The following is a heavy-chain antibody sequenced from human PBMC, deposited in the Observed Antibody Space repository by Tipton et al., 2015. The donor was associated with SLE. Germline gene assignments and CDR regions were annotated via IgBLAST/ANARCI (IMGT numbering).Heavy chain of an antibody. V-gene: IGHV4-39*07. CDR1: DGSIRSTNYY. Sequence: TLSLTCTVSDGSIRSTNYYWGWIRQPPGKGLEWIGSIFYTGSTYYNPSLKSRVSFSIDTSKHQFSLKLSSVTAADTAVYYCARQDFWSGYTSYWGQGTLVTVSS. CDR2: IFYTGST. J-gene: IGHJ4*02. D-gene: IGHD3-3*01. CDR3: ARQDFWSGYTSY.